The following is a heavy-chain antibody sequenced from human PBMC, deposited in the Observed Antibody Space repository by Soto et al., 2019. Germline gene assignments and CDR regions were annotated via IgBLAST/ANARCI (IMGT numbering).Heavy chain of an antibody. J-gene: IGHJ4*02. CDR1: GFTFSRHA. CDR2: LDAGDTT. V-gene: IGHV3-23*01. D-gene: IGHD6-13*01. Sequence: EVQLLESRGNLVQPGGSLRLSCAASGFTFSRHAMSWVRQAPGEGLEWVSTLDAGDTTYYADSVKGRFTISRDNARNTLSQQMNSLRVEDTAVYYCAKDPRAYSTHMGYFSDHWGQGTLVTVSS. CDR3: AKDPRAYSTHMGYFSDH.